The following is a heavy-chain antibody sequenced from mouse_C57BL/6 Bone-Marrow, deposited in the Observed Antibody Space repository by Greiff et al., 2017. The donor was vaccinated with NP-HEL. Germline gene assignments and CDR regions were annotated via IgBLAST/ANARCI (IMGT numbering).Heavy chain of an antibody. CDR3: ARNPTVVADYFDY. V-gene: IGHV1-64*01. D-gene: IGHD1-1*01. Sequence: VQLQQSGAELVKPGASVKLSCKASGYTFTSYWMHWVKQRPGQGLEWIGMIHPNSGSTNYNEKFKSKATLTVDKSSSTAYMQLSSLTSEDSAVYYCARNPTVVADYFDYWGQGTTLTVSS. CDR1: GYTFTSYW. J-gene: IGHJ2*01. CDR2: IHPNSGST.